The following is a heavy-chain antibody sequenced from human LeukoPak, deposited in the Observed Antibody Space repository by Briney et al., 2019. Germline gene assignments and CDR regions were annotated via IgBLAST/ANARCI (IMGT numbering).Heavy chain of an antibody. D-gene: IGHD6-19*01. J-gene: IGHJ4*02. V-gene: IGHV4-59*01. CDR1: GGSISSYY. CDR3: ARWTGSSGSVDY. Sequence: SETLSLTCTVSGGSISSYYWSWIRQPPGKGLEWIGYIYYSGSTNYNPFLKSRVTISVDTSKNQFSLKLSSVTAADTAVYYCARWTGSSGSVDYWGQGTLVTVSS. CDR2: IYYSGST.